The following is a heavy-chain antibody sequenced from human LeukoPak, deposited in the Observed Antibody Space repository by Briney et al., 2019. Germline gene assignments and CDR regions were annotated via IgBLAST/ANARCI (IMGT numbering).Heavy chain of an antibody. J-gene: IGHJ4*02. D-gene: IGHD6-19*01. Sequence: GGSLRLFCAASGFTFSSYSMNWVRQAPGKGLEWASSLSSRSSYIYYADSVKGRFTISRDNAKNSLYLQMNSLRAEDTAVYYCARVQGVAVAGYFDYWGQGTLVTVSS. CDR1: GFTFSSYS. CDR3: ARVQGVAVAGYFDY. V-gene: IGHV3-21*01. CDR2: LSSRSSYI.